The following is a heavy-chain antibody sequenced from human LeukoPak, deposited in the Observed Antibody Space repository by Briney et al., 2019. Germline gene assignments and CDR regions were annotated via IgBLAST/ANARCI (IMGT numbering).Heavy chain of an antibody. V-gene: IGHV3-30*03. CDR1: GFTFSSYG. Sequence: QPGGSLRLSCAASGFTFSSYGMHWVRQAPGKGLEWVAVISYDGSNKYYADSVKGRFTISRDNSKNTLYLQMNSLRAEDTAVYYCSGYIAAFRGTVWYWGQGTLVTVSS. D-gene: IGHD6-6*01. CDR2: ISYDGSNK. CDR3: SGYIAAFRGTVWY. J-gene: IGHJ4*02.